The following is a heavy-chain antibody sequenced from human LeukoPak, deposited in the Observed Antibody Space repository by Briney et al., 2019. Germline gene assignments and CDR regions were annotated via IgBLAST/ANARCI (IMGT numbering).Heavy chain of an antibody. CDR1: GITLSNYG. CDR3: ARSRNWNDFDY. V-gene: IGHV3-23*01. D-gene: IGHD1-20*01. Sequence: GGSLRLSCAVSGITLSNYGMSWVRQAPGKGLEWVAGISGSGGSTNYADSVKGRFTISRDNPKNSLYLQMNSLRAEDTAVYYCARSRNWNDFDYWGQGTLVTVSS. J-gene: IGHJ4*02. CDR2: ISGSGGST.